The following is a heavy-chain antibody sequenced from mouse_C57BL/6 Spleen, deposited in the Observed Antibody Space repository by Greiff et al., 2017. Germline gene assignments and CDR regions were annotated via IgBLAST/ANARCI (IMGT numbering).Heavy chain of an antibody. CDR2: ISSGISTI. Sequence: EVHLVASGGGLVKPGGSLKLSCAASGFTFSDYGMHWVRQAPEKGLEWVAYISSGISTIYYADTVKGRFTISRDNAKNTLFLQMTSLRSEDTAMYYCARPGGSSYGGVYWGQGTTLTVSS. D-gene: IGHD1-1*01. V-gene: IGHV5-17*01. CDR1: GFTFSDYG. J-gene: IGHJ2*01. CDR3: ARPGGSSYGGVY.